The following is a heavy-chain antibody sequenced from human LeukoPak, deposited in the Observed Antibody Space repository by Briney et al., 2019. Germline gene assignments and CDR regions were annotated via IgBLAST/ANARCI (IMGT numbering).Heavy chain of an antibody. Sequence: GASVKVSCKASGYTFTGYYLHWVRQAPGQGLEWMGWINPNNGGTNYAERFQGRVTMTRDTSINTAYMDLSRLRSDDTAVYYCARGIRINWYFDLWGRGTLVTVSS. CDR3: ARGIRINWYFDL. CDR1: GYTFTGYY. J-gene: IGHJ2*01. D-gene: IGHD2/OR15-2a*01. V-gene: IGHV1-2*02. CDR2: INPNNGGT.